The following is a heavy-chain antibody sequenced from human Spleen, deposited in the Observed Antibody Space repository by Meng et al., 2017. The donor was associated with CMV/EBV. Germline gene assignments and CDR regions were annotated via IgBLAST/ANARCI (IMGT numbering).Heavy chain of an antibody. CDR3: ARVKRYCTGGSCSSTGYYGMDV. Sequence: ASVKVSCKASGYNFTGYYVHWVRQAPGQGLERMRWINPNSGGTNYAQKFQGRVTMTGDTSITTAYMDLSRLRSDDLAIYYCARVKRYCTGGSCSSTGYYGMDVWGQGTTVTVSS. V-gene: IGHV1-2*02. CDR2: INPNSGGT. D-gene: IGHD2-15*01. CDR1: GYNFTGYY. J-gene: IGHJ6*02.